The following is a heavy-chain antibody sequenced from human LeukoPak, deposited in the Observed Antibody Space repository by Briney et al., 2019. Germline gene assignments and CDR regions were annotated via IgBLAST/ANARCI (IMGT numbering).Heavy chain of an antibody. CDR1: GFTFSDYY. V-gene: IGHV3-11*01. D-gene: IGHD3-3*01. Sequence: PGGSLRLSCAASGFTFSDYYMSWIRQAPGKGLEWVSYISSSGSTIYYADSVKGRFTISRDNAKNSLYLQMNSLRAEDTAVYYCARDRRYDFWSAPDYWGQGTLVTVSS. CDR3: ARDRRYDFWSAPDY. J-gene: IGHJ4*02. CDR2: ISSSGSTI.